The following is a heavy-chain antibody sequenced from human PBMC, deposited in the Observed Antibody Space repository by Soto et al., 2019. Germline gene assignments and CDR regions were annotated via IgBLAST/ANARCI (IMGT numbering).Heavy chain of an antibody. CDR3: ARRLSYYDILTGLYYYYYGKDV. CDR2: IYYSGST. J-gene: IGHJ6*02. D-gene: IGHD3-9*01. CDR1: GGSISSSSYY. Sequence: SETLSLTCTVSGGSISSSSYYWGWIRQPPGKGLEWIGSIYYSGSTYYNPSLKSRVTISVDTSKNQFSLKLSSVTAADTAVYYCARRLSYYDILTGLYYYYYGKDVWGQGTTVTVSS. V-gene: IGHV4-39*01.